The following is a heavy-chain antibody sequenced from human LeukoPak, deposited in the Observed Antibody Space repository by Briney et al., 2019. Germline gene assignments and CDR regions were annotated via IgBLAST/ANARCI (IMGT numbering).Heavy chain of an antibody. J-gene: IGHJ3*02. CDR2: IYPGDSDT. V-gene: IGHV5-51*01. CDR3: ARQSEVVTTEI. Sequence: GESLKISCKVSGYSFTTYWIGWVRQMPGKGLEWMGIIYPGDSDTKYSPSFQGQVTISADKPISTAYLQWSSLKASDTAMYYCARQSEVVTTEIWGQGTMVTVSS. CDR1: GYSFTTYW. D-gene: IGHD3-22*01.